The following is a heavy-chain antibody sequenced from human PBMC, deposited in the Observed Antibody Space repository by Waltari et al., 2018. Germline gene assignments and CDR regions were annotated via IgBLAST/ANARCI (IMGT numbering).Heavy chain of an antibody. V-gene: IGHV1-2*06. CDR3: AREGGTGYYFDY. D-gene: IGHD6-13*01. Sequence: QVHLVQSGAEVKKPGASVKASCKTSGQTFIAYYINWVRQAPGQGLEWMGRISPHSGDTNYAQKFQGRVTMTRDTSITTAYMEVIRLISDDTALYFCAREGGTGYYFDYWGQGTLVTVSS. CDR2: ISPHSGDT. CDR1: GQTFIAYY. J-gene: IGHJ4*02.